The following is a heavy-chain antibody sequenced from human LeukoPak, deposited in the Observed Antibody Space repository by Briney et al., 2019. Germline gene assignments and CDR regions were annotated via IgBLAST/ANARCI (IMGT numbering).Heavy chain of an antibody. Sequence: GGSLRLSCAASGFTFSSYWMSWVRQAPGKGLEWVANIKQDGSEKYYVDSVKGRFTISRDNAKNSLYLQMNSLRAEDTAVYYCAKNRPYSSNSRPVKGYYFDYWGQGTLVTVSS. J-gene: IGHJ4*02. CDR3: AKNRPYSSNSRPVKGYYFDY. D-gene: IGHD6-13*01. V-gene: IGHV3-7*01. CDR1: GFTFSSYW. CDR2: IKQDGSEK.